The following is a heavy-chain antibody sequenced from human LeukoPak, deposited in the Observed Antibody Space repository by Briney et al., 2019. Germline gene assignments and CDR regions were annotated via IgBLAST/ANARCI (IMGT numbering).Heavy chain of an antibody. J-gene: IGHJ4*02. Sequence: ASVKVSCKASGHTFTSYAMHWVRQAPGQRLEWMGWINAGNGNTKYSQKFQGRVTITRDTSASTAYMELSSLRSEDTAVYYCARDQGDSSGYYPDYWGQGTLVTVSS. CDR1: GHTFTSYA. V-gene: IGHV1-3*01. CDR2: INAGNGNT. CDR3: ARDQGDSSGYYPDY. D-gene: IGHD3-22*01.